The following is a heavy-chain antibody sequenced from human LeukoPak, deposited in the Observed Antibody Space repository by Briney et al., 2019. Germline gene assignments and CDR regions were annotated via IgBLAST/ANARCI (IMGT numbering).Heavy chain of an antibody. CDR3: AKWPSERTYGDYEYFQH. J-gene: IGHJ1*01. Sequence: PGGSLRLSCAASGFTFSSYAMSWVRQAPGKGLEWVSAISGSGGSTYYADSVKGRFTISRDNSKNTLYLQMNSLRAEDTAVYYCAKWPSERTYGDYEYFQHWGQGTLVTVSS. CDR2: ISGSGGST. V-gene: IGHV3-23*01. D-gene: IGHD4-17*01. CDR1: GFTFSSYA.